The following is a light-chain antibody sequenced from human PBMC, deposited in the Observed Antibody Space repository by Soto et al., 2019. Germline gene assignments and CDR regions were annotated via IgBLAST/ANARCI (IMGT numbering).Light chain of an antibody. Sequence: QSALTQPASVSGSPGQSITISCTGTSSDVGGYNSVSWYQQHPGKVPKLMIYDVSNRPSGVSNRCSGSKSVNTASLTISGLQAEDEADYYCSSYTSSSTVVFGGGTKLTVL. J-gene: IGLJ2*01. CDR3: SSYTSSSTVV. CDR2: DVS. V-gene: IGLV2-14*03. CDR1: SSDVGGYNS.